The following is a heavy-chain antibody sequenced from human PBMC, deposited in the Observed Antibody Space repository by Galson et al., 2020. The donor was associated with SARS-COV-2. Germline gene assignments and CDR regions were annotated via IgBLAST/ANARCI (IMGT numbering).Heavy chain of an antibody. V-gene: IGHV4-39*07. D-gene: IGHD6-13*01. Sequence: SETLSLTCTVSGGSISSSSYYWGWIRQPPGKGLEWIGSIYYSGSTYYNPSLKSRVTISVDTSKNQFSLKLSSVTAADTAVYYCAGSSSYLYWGQGTLVTVSS. CDR1: GGSISSSSYY. CDR2: IYYSGST. J-gene: IGHJ4*02. CDR3: AGSSSYLY.